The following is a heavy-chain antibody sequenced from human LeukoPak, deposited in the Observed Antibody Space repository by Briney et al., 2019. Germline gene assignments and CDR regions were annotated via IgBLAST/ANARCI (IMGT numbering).Heavy chain of an antibody. Sequence: GGSLRLSCAASGFTFSSYAMSWVRQAPGKGLEWVSAISGSGGGSNYADSVKGRFNVSRDNSKNTLHLQMNTLRAEDTAVYYCAKDLKSMVRGACMDAWGQGSTVTVSS. D-gene: IGHD3-10*01. CDR1: GFTFSSYA. J-gene: IGHJ6*02. CDR2: ISGSGGGS. CDR3: AKDLKSMVRGACMDA. V-gene: IGHV3-23*01.